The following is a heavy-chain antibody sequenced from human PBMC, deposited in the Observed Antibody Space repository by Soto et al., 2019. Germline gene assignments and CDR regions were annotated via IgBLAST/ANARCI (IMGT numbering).Heavy chain of an antibody. J-gene: IGHJ3*02. Sequence: EVQLVQSGGALVQPGGSLRLSCAASGFTPSRLSMNWVRQAPGKGLEWISYINSAGSIIYYADSVKGRFTIARVNAKNSLYLQRTSLSAKDTAVYYCSTGTDLGWLDNPNHALEIWGQGTMVTVSS. V-gene: IGHV3-48*01. CDR2: INSAGSII. CDR3: STGTDLGWLDNPNHALEI. CDR1: GFTPSRLS. D-gene: IGHD3-9*01.